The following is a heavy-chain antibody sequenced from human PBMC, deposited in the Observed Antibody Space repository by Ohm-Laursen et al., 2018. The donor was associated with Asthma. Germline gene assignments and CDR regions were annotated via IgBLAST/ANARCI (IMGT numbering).Heavy chain of an antibody. CDR2: MNPNSGNT. J-gene: IGHJ6*02. CDR3: ARDGYGGNVDYYYGMDV. Sequence: ASVKVSCKASGYTFTSYDINWVRQATGQGLEWMGWMNPNSGNTGYAQKFQGRVTMTRNTSISTAYMELSSLRSEDTAVYYCARDGYGGNVDYYYGMDVWGQGTTVTVSS. CDR1: GYTFTSYD. V-gene: IGHV1-8*01. D-gene: IGHD4-23*01.